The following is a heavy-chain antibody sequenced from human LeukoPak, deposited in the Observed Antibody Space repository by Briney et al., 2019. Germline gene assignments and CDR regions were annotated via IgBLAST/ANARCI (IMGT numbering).Heavy chain of an antibody. Sequence: PSETLSLTCVVSGYSISNDYYWGWIRQPPGKGLEWIGNIYHSGGSYYNPSLKSRVTILVDTSKNQFSLKLSSVTAADTAVYYCAKAGTTGIHHWFDPWGQGNLVTASS. CDR1: GYSISNDYY. CDR3: AKAGTTGIHHWFDP. CDR2: IYHSGGS. D-gene: IGHD1-1*01. V-gene: IGHV4-38-2*01. J-gene: IGHJ5*02.